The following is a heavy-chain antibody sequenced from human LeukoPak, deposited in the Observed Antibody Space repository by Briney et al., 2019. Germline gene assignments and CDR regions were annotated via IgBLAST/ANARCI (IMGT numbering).Heavy chain of an antibody. J-gene: IGHJ6*02. Sequence: GGSLRLSCAATGFTFSTYSMNWVRQAPGKGLEWVSYTSSGSSTIYYADSVKGRFTISRDNAKNSLYLQMNSVRDEDTAVYYCARDQRAPAYRMDVWGQGTTVTVSS. D-gene: IGHD6-25*01. V-gene: IGHV3-48*02. CDR2: TSSGSSTI. CDR3: ARDQRAPAYRMDV. CDR1: GFTFSTYS.